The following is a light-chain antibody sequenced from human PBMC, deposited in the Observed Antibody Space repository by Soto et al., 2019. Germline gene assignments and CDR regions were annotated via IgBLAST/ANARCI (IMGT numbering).Light chain of an antibody. CDR2: GAS. Sequence: DIQMTQSPSTLSASVGDRVTITCRASQSISSWLAWYQQKPGQAPRLLIYGASIRATGIPDRFSGSGSGTEFTFTIRRMEAEDFAKYFCQQYGSSPRTFGQGTKVEIK. J-gene: IGKJ1*01. CDR1: QSISSW. CDR3: QQYGSSPRT. V-gene: IGKV1-5*01.